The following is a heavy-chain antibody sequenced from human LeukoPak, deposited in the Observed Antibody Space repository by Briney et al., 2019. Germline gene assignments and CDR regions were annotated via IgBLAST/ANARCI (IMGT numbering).Heavy chain of an antibody. J-gene: IGHJ4*02. CDR1: GGSISSGGYY. CDR2: IYHSGST. V-gene: IGHV4-30-2*01. Sequence: PSETLSLTCTVSGGSISSGGYYWSWIRQPPGKGLEWIGYIYHSGSTYYNPSLKSRVTISVDRSKNQFSLKLSSVTAADTAVYYCARDSSSWKLDYWGQGTLVTVSS. CDR3: ARDSSSWKLDY. D-gene: IGHD6-13*01.